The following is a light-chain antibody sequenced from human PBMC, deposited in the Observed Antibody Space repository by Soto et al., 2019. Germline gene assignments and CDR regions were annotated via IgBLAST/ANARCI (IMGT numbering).Light chain of an antibody. Sequence: IQMTQSPSALSASVGDRVTITCRASHNIERWMAWYQQKPGKAPSLLIFDASTLHSGVPSRFSGSGSGTDFTLTISSLQPDDFATYYCQQFAISTTFGQGTKVDIK. CDR2: DAS. V-gene: IGKV1-5*01. CDR1: HNIERW. J-gene: IGKJ1*01. CDR3: QQFAISTT.